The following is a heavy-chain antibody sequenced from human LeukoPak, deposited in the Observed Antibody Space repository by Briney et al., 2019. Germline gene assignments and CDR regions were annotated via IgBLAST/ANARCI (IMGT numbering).Heavy chain of an antibody. CDR3: ARVLGMYSSSWPSDY. J-gene: IGHJ4*02. Sequence: PGGSLRLSCAASGFTFSSYTMNWVRQAPGKGLEGVSYISSSSTIYYADSVKGRFIISRDNAKNSLYLQMNSLGAEDTALYYCARVLGMYSSSWPSDYWGQGTLVTVSS. D-gene: IGHD6-13*01. CDR1: GFTFSSYT. CDR2: ISSSSTI. V-gene: IGHV3-48*04.